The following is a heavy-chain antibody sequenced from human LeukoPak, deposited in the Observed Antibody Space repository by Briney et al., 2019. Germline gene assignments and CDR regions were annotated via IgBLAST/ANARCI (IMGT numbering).Heavy chain of an antibody. CDR1: GYTFTDYY. CDR2: INTNSAGT. D-gene: IGHD6-13*01. V-gene: IGHV1-2*02. Sequence: ASVKLSCKASGYTFTDYYLHWLRQDPGQGLEWVGWINTNSAGTEYAQEFQGRVTMTRDTSNSTAYMELSRLRPDDTAVYYCARAAWSATSKFDSWGQGTRVTVSS. CDR3: ARAAWSATSKFDS. J-gene: IGHJ5*01.